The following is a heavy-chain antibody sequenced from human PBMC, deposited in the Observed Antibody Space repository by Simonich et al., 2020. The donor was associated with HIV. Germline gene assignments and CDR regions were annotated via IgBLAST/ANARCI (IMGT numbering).Heavy chain of an antibody. V-gene: IGHV3-33*01. CDR3: VRRFDYGGDY. Sequence: QVQLVESGGGVVQPGRSLRLSCAASGFTFSGYGMHWVRRAPAKGMEWGAVKCYDGNIKYYAHSVKGRFTISRDNSKNTLYLQMNSLRAEDTAMYYCVRRFDYGGDYWGQGTLVTVSS. CDR2: KCYDGNIK. D-gene: IGHD4-17*01. J-gene: IGHJ4*02. CDR1: GFTFSGYG.